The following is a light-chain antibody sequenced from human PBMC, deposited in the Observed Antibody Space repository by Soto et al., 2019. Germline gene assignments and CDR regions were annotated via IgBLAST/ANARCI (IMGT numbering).Light chain of an antibody. V-gene: IGKV1-9*01. Sequence: ETQLTLTPSFLPTFVGARVPIACRASQGISSYLAWYQQKPAKAPKLLIYAASTLQFGFPSRFSGSGSGTEFTITIISMQPEDFAADYCQQVNSYPRSFGQGTKVDIK. CDR3: QQVNSYPRS. CDR2: AAS. J-gene: IGKJ1*01. CDR1: QGISSY.